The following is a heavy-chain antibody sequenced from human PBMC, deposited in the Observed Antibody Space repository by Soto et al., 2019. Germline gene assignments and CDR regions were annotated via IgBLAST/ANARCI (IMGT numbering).Heavy chain of an antibody. V-gene: IGHV3-30*18. CDR2: ISYGGSNK. J-gene: IGHJ5*02. Sequence: QVQLVESGGGVVQPGRSLRLSCAASGFTFSSYGMHWVRQAPGKGLEWVAVISYGGSNKYYADSVKGRFTISRDNSKNPLYLQMNTLSAEDTAVYYCAKYNCISTSCYRLYNWFDPWGQGTLVTVSS. CDR1: GFTFSSYG. D-gene: IGHD2-2*01. CDR3: AKYNCISTSCYRLYNWFDP.